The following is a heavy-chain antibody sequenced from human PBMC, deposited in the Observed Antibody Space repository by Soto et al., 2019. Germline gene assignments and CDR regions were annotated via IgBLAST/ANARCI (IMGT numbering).Heavy chain of an antibody. J-gene: IGHJ3*02. Sequence: PSETLSLTSPVSGGSISSGGYYWSWIRQHPGKGLEWIGYIYYSGSTYYNPSLKSRVTISVDTSKNQFSLKLSSVTAADTAVYYCARDTPHLGYCSGGSCYSEAFDIWGQGTMVTVSS. V-gene: IGHV4-31*03. CDR2: IYYSGST. D-gene: IGHD2-15*01. CDR3: ARDTPHLGYCSGGSCYSEAFDI. CDR1: GGSISSGGYY.